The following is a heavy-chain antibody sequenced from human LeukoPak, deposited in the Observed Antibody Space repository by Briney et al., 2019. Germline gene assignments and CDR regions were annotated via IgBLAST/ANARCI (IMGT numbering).Heavy chain of an antibody. Sequence: PGGSLRPSCAGSGFTFNSYVMHWVRQAPGKGPEWVALIGGDGGERYYGESVKGRFTISRDNSKNTLYVQMNSLRPEDTAIYYCARARGDSQPASRYFEYWGQGVPVTVSS. J-gene: IGHJ4*02. CDR3: ARARGDSQPASRYFEY. CDR2: IGGDGGER. D-gene: IGHD2-2*01. V-gene: IGHV3-30*03. CDR1: GFTFNSYV.